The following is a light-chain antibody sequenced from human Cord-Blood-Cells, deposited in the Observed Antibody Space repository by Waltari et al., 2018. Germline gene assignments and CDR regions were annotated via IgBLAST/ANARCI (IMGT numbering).Light chain of an antibody. V-gene: IGLV4-69*01. J-gene: IGLJ3*02. CDR1: TGHSRYA. CDR2: LNSDGSH. CDR3: QTWGTGIHWV. Sequence: HLVLTQPPSASASLGASVTLTCTLSTGHSRYAIACHHQQPEKGPRYLMKLNSDGSHSKGDGIPDRFSGSSSGAERYLTISSLQSEDEADYYCQTWGTGIHWVFGGGTKLTVL.